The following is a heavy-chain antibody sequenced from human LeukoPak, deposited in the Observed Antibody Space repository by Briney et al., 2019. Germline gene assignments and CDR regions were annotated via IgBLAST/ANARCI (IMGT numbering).Heavy chain of an antibody. CDR3: ARSIPGNLDF. Sequence: ASVKVSCKASGYTFTSYYIHWVRQAPGQGLEWMGIINPKSGGTNYAQKFQGRVTMTRDTSTGTVYMELSSLRSEDTAVYYCARSIPGNLDFWGQGTLVTVSS. CDR1: GYTFTSYY. D-gene: IGHD1-14*01. V-gene: IGHV1-46*01. CDR2: INPKSGGT. J-gene: IGHJ4*02.